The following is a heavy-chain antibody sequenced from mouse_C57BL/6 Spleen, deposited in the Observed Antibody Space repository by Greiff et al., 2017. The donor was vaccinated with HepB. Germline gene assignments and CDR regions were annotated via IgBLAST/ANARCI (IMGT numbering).Heavy chain of an antibody. CDR1: GFTFSSYA. CDR3: ARALYYYGSSPYYFDY. Sequence: EVKLMESGGGLVKPGGSLKLSCAASGFTFSSYAMSWVRQTPEKRLEWVATISDGGSYTYYPDNVKGRFTISRDNAKNNLYLQMSHLKSEDTAMYYCARALYYYGSSPYYFDYWGQGTTLTVSS. J-gene: IGHJ2*01. D-gene: IGHD1-1*01. CDR2: ISDGGSYT. V-gene: IGHV5-4*03.